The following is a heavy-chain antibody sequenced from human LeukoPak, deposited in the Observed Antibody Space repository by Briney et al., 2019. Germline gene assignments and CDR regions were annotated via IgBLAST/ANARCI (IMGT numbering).Heavy chain of an antibody. V-gene: IGHV3-74*01. D-gene: IGHD3-10*01. J-gene: IGHJ4*02. CDR2: INNDGSGT. CDR3: ARGSYYYGSGSPRE. CDR1: GFTLSSCW. Sequence: GGSLRLSCAAFGFTLSSCWMHWVRQTPGKGLVWVSRINNDGSGTSYADSVKDRFTISRDNAKNTLYLQMNSLRAEDTAVYYCARGSYYYGSGSPREWGQGTLVTVSS.